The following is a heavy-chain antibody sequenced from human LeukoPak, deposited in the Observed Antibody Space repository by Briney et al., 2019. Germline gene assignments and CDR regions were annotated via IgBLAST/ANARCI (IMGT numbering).Heavy chain of an antibody. CDR3: AREGGALTGILDAFDL. CDR2: FDWEGGTI. Sequence: GPSLRLSCEASAFPVKLYDVAWASQAPGKWMESVAGFDWEGGTIVFADSVEGRFIISRDNVKNSLSLQMNSLRDEDTALYFCAREGGALTGILDAFDLWGQGTMVIVSS. CDR1: AFPVKLYD. V-gene: IGHV3-20*04. J-gene: IGHJ3*01. D-gene: IGHD2-21*02.